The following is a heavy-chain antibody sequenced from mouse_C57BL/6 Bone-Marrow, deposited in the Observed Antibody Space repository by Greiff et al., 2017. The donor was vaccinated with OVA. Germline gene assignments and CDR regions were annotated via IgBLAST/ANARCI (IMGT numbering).Heavy chain of an antibody. V-gene: IGHV5-17*01. CDR2: ISSGSSTI. CDR1: GFTFSDYG. Sequence: EVQGVESGGGLVKPGGSLKLSCAASGFTFSDYGMHWVRQAPEKGLVWVAYISSGSSTIYYADTVKGRFTISRDNAKNTLFLQMTSLRSEDTAKYYCARGRTEDFDYGGQGTTLTVSS. CDR3: ARGRTEDFDY. J-gene: IGHJ2*01.